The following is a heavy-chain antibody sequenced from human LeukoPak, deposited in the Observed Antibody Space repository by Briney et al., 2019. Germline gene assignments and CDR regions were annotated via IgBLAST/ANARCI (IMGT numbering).Heavy chain of an antibody. Sequence: PGGSLRLSCAASGLTFSNFAMAWVRQAPGKGLEWVSNLSDVGNTYYADSVKGRFTISRDTSRNTPYLQINNLRADDTAVYYCAKRGMKTKHYFDFWGQGTLVTVSS. CDR2: LSDVGNT. CDR1: GLTFSNFA. J-gene: IGHJ4*02. CDR3: AKRGMKTKHYFDF. V-gene: IGHV3-23*01. D-gene: IGHD1-7*01.